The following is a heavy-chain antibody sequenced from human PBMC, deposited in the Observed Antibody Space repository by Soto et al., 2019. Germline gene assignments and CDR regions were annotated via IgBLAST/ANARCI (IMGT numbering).Heavy chain of an antibody. D-gene: IGHD6-6*01. CDR2: IYYSGST. V-gene: IGHV4-31*03. CDR3: ARDSSRDYYYGMDV. CDR1: GGSISSGGYY. J-gene: IGHJ6*02. Sequence: SETLSLTCTVSGGSISSGGYYWSWIRQHPGKGLEWIGYIYYSGSTYYNPSLKSRVTISVDTSKNQFSLKLSSVTAADTAAYYCARDSSRDYYYGMDVWGQGTTVTVSS.